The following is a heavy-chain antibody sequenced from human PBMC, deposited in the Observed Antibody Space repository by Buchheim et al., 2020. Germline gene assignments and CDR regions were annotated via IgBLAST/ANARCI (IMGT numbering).Heavy chain of an antibody. D-gene: IGHD5-18*01. J-gene: IGHJ6*02. CDR3: ARGVRYSYGYIVGYYYYGMDV. Sequence: QVQLVQSGAEVKKPGASVKVSCKASGYTFTGYYMHWVRQAPGQGLEWMGWINPNSGGTNYAQTFQGWVTMTRDTSISTAYMELSRLRSDDTAVYYCARGVRYSYGYIVGYYYYGMDVWGQGTT. CDR1: GYTFTGYY. CDR2: INPNSGGT. V-gene: IGHV1-2*04.